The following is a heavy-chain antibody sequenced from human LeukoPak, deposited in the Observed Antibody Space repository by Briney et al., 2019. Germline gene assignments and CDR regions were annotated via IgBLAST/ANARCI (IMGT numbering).Heavy chain of an antibody. V-gene: IGHV3-30*02. D-gene: IGHD6-19*01. J-gene: IGHJ4*02. CDR2: IRYDGSNK. Sequence: GGSLRLSCAASGFTFSSYGMHWVRQAPGKGLEWVAFIRYDGSNKYYADSVKGRFTISRDNSKNTLYLQMNSLRAEDTAVYYCARVAPRVAGRHIDYWGQGTLVTVSS. CDR3: ARVAPRVAGRHIDY. CDR1: GFTFSSYG.